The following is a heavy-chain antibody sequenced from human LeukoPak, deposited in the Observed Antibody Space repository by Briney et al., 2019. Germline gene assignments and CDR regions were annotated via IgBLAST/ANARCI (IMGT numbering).Heavy chain of an antibody. D-gene: IGHD3-9*01. CDR3: ARSDILTGYYSTGYYFDY. V-gene: IGHV4-39*01. CDR1: GGSISSSSYY. CDR2: IYYSGST. J-gene: IGHJ4*02. Sequence: PSETLSLTCTVSGGSISSSSYYWGWIRQPPGKGLEWIGSIYYSGSTYYNPSLKSRVTISVDTSKNQFSLKLSSVTAADTAVYYCARSDILTGYYSTGYYFDYWGQGTLVTVSS.